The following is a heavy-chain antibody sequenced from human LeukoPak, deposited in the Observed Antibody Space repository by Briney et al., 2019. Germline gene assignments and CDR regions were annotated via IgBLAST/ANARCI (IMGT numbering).Heavy chain of an antibody. J-gene: IGHJ3*02. CDR3: ARIVGAGDAFDI. CDR2: IYYSGST. V-gene: IGHV4-39*01. CDR1: GGSISSSSYY. Sequence: SETLSLTCTVSGGSISSSSYYWGWIRQPPGKGLEWIGSIYYSGSTYYNPSLKSRVTISVDTSKNQFSLKLSSVTAADTAVYYCARIVGAGDAFDIWGQGSMVTVSS. D-gene: IGHD1-26*01.